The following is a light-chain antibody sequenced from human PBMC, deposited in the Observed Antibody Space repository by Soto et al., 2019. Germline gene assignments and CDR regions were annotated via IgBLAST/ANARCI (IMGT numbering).Light chain of an antibody. CDR3: QQYGSSPRT. Sequence: DIQITQSPSTLSASVGDRVAITCRASQSISTWLAWYQQKPGKAPKVLIYDASSLESGVPSRFSGSGSGTDFTLTISRLEPEDFAVYYCQQYGSSPRTFGQGTKVDIK. J-gene: IGKJ1*01. V-gene: IGKV1-5*01. CDR1: QSISTW. CDR2: DAS.